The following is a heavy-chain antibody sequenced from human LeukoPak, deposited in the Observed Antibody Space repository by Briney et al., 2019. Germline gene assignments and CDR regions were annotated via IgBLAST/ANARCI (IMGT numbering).Heavy chain of an antibody. CDR2: IITDTGRS. CDR3: ATEVLRMDV. V-gene: IGHV7-4-1*02. Sequence: GASVKVSCKASGYTLTKYSINWVRQAPGQGLEWMGWIITDTGRSTYAQGFTGRFVFSLDTSVSTAYLQINSLKAEDTAIYYCATEVLRMDVWGKGTTVTVSS. CDR1: GYTLTKYS. J-gene: IGHJ6*04. D-gene: IGHD3-3*01.